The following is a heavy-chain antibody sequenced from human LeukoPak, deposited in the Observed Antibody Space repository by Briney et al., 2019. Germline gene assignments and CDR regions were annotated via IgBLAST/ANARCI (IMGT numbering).Heavy chain of an antibody. CDR1: GFTFSSYA. Sequence: GGSLRLSCAASGFTFSSYAMSWVRQAPGKGLEWVSAISGSGYSPNYADSVKGRFTISRDNSKNTLFLQMNSLRAEDTAVYYCAKDGGLWVSAHWGDSWGRGTLVTVSS. CDR2: ISGSGYSP. J-gene: IGHJ4*02. D-gene: IGHD7-27*01. CDR3: AKDGGLWVSAHWGDS. V-gene: IGHV3-23*01.